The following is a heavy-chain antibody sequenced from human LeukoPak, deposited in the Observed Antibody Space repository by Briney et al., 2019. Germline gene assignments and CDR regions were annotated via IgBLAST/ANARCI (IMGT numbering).Heavy chain of an antibody. D-gene: IGHD4-23*01. CDR3: GSGGYFDY. J-gene: IGHJ4*02. CDR1: GFIFSTYS. Sequence: PGGSLILSCAASGFIFSTYSMTWVRQAPGKGLEWVSYIPSDSSSSIHYADSVKGRFTISRDNARNSLFLQMNSLRAEDTAVYYCGSGGYFDYWGQGTLVTVSS. V-gene: IGHV3-48*04. CDR2: IPSDSSSSI.